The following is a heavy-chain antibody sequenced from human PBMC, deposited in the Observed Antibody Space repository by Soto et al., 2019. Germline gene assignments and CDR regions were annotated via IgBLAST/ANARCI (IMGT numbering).Heavy chain of an antibody. D-gene: IGHD3-3*01. Sequence: SETLSLTCAFSVVSVSSASYYWSWFRQPPGRGLEWIGYISYSGSTNYNPSLTSRITMSLDTSKNQFSLKLSSVTTADTAVYYCARLEWFEELYFEYLGQGSLVIVSS. CDR1: VVSVSSASYY. J-gene: IGHJ4*02. CDR3: ARLEWFEELYFEY. CDR2: ISYSGST. V-gene: IGHV4-61*01.